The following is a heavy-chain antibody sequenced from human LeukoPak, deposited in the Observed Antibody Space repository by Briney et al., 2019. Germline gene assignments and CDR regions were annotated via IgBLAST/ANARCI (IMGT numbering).Heavy chain of an antibody. V-gene: IGHV1-2*02. CDR3: ARGGHGHTQNDY. J-gene: IGHJ4*02. CDR1: GYTFTDYH. D-gene: IGHD2-2*02. Sequence: VASAKVSCKASGYTFTDYHMHWVRQAPGQGLEWMGWINPNTGDTNYAQSFQGRVTMTRDTSITTSYMELSSLISDDTALYYCARGGHGHTQNDYWGQGTLVTVSS. CDR2: INPNTGDT.